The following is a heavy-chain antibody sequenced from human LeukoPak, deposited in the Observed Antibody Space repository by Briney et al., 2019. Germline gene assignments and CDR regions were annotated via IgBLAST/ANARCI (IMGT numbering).Heavy chain of an antibody. V-gene: IGHV4-4*02. CDR1: GVSISSSEW. D-gene: IGHD3-9*01. CDR3: GKTDIYFNPIDY. J-gene: IGHJ4*02. Sequence: SETLSLTCAVSGVSISSSEWWIWVRQPPGQGLEWIGEIHRAGRTRYNPSLKSRVTISMDYSKDQFSLKLTSVTAADTAIYYCGKTDIYFNPIDYWGPGSLVTVSS. CDR2: IHRAGRT.